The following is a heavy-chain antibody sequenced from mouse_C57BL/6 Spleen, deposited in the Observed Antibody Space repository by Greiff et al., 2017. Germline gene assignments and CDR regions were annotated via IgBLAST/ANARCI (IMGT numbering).Heavy chain of an antibody. D-gene: IGHD1-1*01. CDR1: GFTFSSYA. CDR3: ARDYYYGSSYAMDY. V-gene: IGHV5-4*01. Sequence: DVHLVESGGGLVKPGGSLKLSCAASGFTFSSYAMSWVRQTPEKRLEWVATISDGGSYTYYPDNVKGRFTISRDNAKNNLYLQMSHLKSEDTAMYYCARDYYYGSSYAMDYWGQGTSVTVSS. CDR2: ISDGGSYT. J-gene: IGHJ4*01.